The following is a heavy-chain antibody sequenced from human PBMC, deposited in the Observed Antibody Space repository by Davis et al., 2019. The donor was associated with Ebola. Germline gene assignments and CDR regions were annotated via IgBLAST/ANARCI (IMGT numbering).Heavy chain of an antibody. J-gene: IGHJ6*02. CDR2: IYYSGST. Sequence: MPSETLSLTCTVSGGSISSSSYYWGWIRQPPGKGLEWIGSIYYSGSTNYNPSLKSRVTISVDTSKNQFSLKLSSVTAADTAVYYCASHYGSGSFYYYYGMDVWGQGTTVTVSS. CDR1: GGSISSSSYY. V-gene: IGHV4-39*07. D-gene: IGHD3-10*01. CDR3: ASHYGSGSFYYYYGMDV.